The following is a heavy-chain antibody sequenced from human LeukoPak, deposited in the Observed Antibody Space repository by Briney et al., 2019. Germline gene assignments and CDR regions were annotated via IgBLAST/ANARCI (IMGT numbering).Heavy chain of an antibody. Sequence: GRSLRLSCAASGFTFSSYAMSWVRQAPGKGLEWVSAISGSGGSTYYADSVKGRFTISRDNSKNTLYLQMNSLRAEDTAVYYCANQPTVTTAFDYWGQGTLVTVSS. CDR2: ISGSGGST. V-gene: IGHV3-23*01. J-gene: IGHJ4*02. CDR3: ANQPTVTTAFDY. CDR1: GFTFSSYA. D-gene: IGHD4-17*01.